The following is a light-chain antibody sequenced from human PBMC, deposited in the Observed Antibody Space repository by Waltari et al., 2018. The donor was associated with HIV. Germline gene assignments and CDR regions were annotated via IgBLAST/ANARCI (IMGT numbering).Light chain of an antibody. Sequence: QSPLPRPPSPSGPLGHPVTFSGPGPTIDVGGFNYFSWYQQHPGKAPKLMIYEVSKRPSGVPDRFFGSKSGNTASLTVSGLQAEDEADYYCNSYAGNNNLVFGGGTSLTVL. CDR2: EVS. V-gene: IGLV2-8*01. J-gene: IGLJ2*01. CDR3: NSYAGNNNLV. CDR1: TIDVGGFNY.